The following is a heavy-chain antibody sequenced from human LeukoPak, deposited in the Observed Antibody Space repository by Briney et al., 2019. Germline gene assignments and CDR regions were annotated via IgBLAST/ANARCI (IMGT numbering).Heavy chain of an antibody. J-gene: IGHJ4*02. CDR3: ARGKYDTSGYYQQFDF. CDR1: GGSISGYY. D-gene: IGHD3-22*01. CDR2: IYSSGNT. Sequence: SETLSLTRVVSGGSISGYYWNWIRQSAGKGLEWIGRIYSSGNTTYNPSLESRVSMSVETSKKQLSLRLSSVTAADTAVYYCARGKYDTSGYYQQFDFWGQGTLVTVSS. V-gene: IGHV4-4*07.